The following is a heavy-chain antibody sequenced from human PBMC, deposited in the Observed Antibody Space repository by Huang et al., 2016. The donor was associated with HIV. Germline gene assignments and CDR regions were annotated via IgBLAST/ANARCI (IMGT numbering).Heavy chain of an antibody. CDR1: GFTFSDYY. CDR3: AKGGGAYCGADCYELDS. J-gene: IGHJ4*02. Sequence: QAQLVESGGGLVKPGGSLRLSCAASGFTFSDYYMSWIRQAPGKGREWLAYISSSGDAVYYADSVKGRFTTSRDNANQSLYIQLSSLRPEDTAMFYCAKGGGAYCGADCYELDSWGQGILVIVSS. CDR2: ISSSGDAV. D-gene: IGHD2-21*02. V-gene: IGHV3-11*01.